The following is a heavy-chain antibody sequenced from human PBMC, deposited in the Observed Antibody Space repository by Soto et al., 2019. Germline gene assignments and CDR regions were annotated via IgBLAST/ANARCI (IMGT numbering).Heavy chain of an antibody. D-gene: IGHD4-17*01. CDR2: IIPILGIT. Sequence: QVQLVQSGAEVKKPGSSVKVSCKASGGTLSTYTISWVRQAPGQGLEWMGRIIPILGITNYAQKFQGRVTITADKSTSTAYMELSSLRSEDTAVYYCARVEMGGESEYFQHWGQGTLVTVSS. J-gene: IGHJ1*01. CDR1: GGTLSTYT. V-gene: IGHV1-69*02. CDR3: ARVEMGGESEYFQH.